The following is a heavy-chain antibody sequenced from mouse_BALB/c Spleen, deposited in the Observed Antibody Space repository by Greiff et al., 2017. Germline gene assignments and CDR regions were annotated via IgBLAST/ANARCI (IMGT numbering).Heavy chain of an antibody. J-gene: IGHJ1*01. D-gene: IGHD1-1*01. V-gene: IGHV2-9*02. CDR2: IWAGGST. CDR1: GFSLTSYG. Sequence: VQRVESGPGLVAPSQSLSITCTVSGFSLTSYGVHWVRQPPGKGLEWLGVIWAGGSTNYNSALMSRLSISKDNSKSQVFLKMNSLQTDDTAMYYCARDRRYGSSDWYFDVWGAGTTVTVSS. CDR3: ARDRRYGSSDWYFDV.